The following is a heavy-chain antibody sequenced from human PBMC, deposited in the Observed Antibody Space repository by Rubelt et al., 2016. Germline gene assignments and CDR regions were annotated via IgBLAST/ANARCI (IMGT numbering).Heavy chain of an antibody. Sequence: QVQLQESGPGLVKPSETLSLTCTVSGGSISSYYWSWIRQPPGKGLEWIGYIYYSGSTNYNPSLKSRVTMSVATAKNHLSWKLRSGTAAETAVYYCARDSRSSGVDYWGQGTLVTVSS. CDR3: ARDSRSSGVDY. CDR2: IYYSGST. J-gene: IGHJ4*02. V-gene: IGHV4-59*01. CDR1: GGSISSYY. D-gene: IGHD6-19*01.